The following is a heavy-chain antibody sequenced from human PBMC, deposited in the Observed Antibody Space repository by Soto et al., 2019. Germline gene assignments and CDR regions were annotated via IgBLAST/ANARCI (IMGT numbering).Heavy chain of an antibody. CDR2: ISPYNGTT. D-gene: IGHD1-1*01. CDR1: GYTFTTYG. V-gene: IGHV1-18*04. J-gene: IGHJ6*02. CDR3: ARDGERDTGLNFYYYLHGMDA. Sequence: ASVKVSCKASGYTFTTYGISWVRQAPGQGLEWMGWISPYNGTTKYAEKFQGEVTMTTDTATSTAYMDLRSLRSDDTAVYYCARDGERDTGLNFYYYLHGMDAWGQGTRVTVSS.